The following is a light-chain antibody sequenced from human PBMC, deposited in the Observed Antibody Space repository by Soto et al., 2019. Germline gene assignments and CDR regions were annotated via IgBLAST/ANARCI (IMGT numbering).Light chain of an antibody. CDR1: QNIYYN. CDR3: QQYNNWPRT. V-gene: IGKV3-15*01. CDR2: RAS. J-gene: IGKJ4*01. Sequence: ILMTQSPATVSVSPGESATLSCRASQNIYYNVAWYQQRPGQAPRLLIYRASTRAPGVPARFSGSGSGTEFTLTISSLQPEDFTVYYCQQYNNWPRTVGGGTKVDSK.